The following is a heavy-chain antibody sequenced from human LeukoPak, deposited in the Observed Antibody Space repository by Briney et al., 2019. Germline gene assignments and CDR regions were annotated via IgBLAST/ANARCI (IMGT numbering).Heavy chain of an antibody. V-gene: IGHV3-23*01. J-gene: IGHJ3*02. D-gene: IGHD6-13*01. CDR1: GFTFNNYA. Sequence: PGGSLRLSCAASGFTFNNYAMNCVRQAPGKGLEWVSAIDNHGGSTYYADSVKGRFTISRDNSKNTLYLQMNSLRAEDTALYYCAKAGWYSSKSYATYDDAIDIWGQGTLVTVSS. CDR2: IDNHGGST. CDR3: AKAGWYSSKSYATYDDAIDI.